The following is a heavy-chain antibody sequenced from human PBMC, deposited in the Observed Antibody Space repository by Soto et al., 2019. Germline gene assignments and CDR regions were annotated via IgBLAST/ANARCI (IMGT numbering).Heavy chain of an antibody. J-gene: IGHJ5*02. D-gene: IGHD3-9*01. V-gene: IGHV4-61*05. CDR3: AKRFFDCLLPGGIWSAP. CDR2: IYHTGIT. Sequence: SETLSLTCIVSGESISGTIYYWGWIRQPPGKGLEWIGDIYHTGITSYSPSLEGRLTISMDKSQNQISLTLTSVTAADTAVYYCAKRFFDCLLPGGIWSAPWGKETLVTFSS. CDR1: GESISGTIYY.